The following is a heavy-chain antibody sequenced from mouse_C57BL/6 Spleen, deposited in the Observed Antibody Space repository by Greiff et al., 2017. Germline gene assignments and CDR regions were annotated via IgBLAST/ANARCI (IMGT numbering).Heavy chain of an antibody. CDR2: IYPGDGDT. V-gene: IGHV1-82*01. CDR1: GYAFSSSW. J-gene: IGHJ3*01. Sequence: QVQLQQSGPELVKPGASVKISCKASGYAFSSSWMNWVKQRPGKGLEWIGRIYPGDGDTNYNGKFKGKATLTADKSSSTAYMQLSSLTSEDSAVYFGASHYYGSSSCAYWGQGTLVTVSA. D-gene: IGHD1-1*01. CDR3: ASHYYGSSSCAY.